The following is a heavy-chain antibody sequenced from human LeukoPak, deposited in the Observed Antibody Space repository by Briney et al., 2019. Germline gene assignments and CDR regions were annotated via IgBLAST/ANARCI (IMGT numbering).Heavy chain of an antibody. CDR1: GFTFSSYG. J-gene: IGHJ4*02. CDR2: IWYDGSNK. D-gene: IGHD2-8*01. Sequence: PGGSLRLSCAASGFTFSSYGMHWVRQAPGKGLEWVAVIWYDGSNKYYADSVKGRFTISRDNSKNTLYLQMNSLRAEDTAVYHCARDHIVLMVYAMALDYWGQGTLVTVSS. CDR3: ARDHIVLMVYAMALDY. V-gene: IGHV3-33*01.